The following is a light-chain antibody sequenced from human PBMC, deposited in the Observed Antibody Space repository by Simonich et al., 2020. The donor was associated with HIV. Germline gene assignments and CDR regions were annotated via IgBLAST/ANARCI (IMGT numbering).Light chain of an antibody. Sequence: QSALTQPASVSGSPGQSITISCTGTSSDVGGYAYVSWYQQHPGKAPKLMIYDVRKRPSGVSNRFAGSKSGDAASLTISWIQAEDEADYYCSSYTTTSTWVFGGGTKLTVL. CDR3: SSYTTTSTWV. CDR1: SSDVGGYAY. CDR2: DVR. V-gene: IGLV2-14*01. J-gene: IGLJ2*01.